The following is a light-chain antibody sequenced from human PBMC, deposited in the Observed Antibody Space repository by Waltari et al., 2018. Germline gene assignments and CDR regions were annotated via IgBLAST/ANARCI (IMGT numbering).Light chain of an antibody. CDR2: VNSDGSH. CDR3: ETGGHGTWV. Sequence: QLVLTQSPSASASLGASVKLTCTLSSGHSSNIIAWLQQRPERGPRSLMKVNSDGSHSQGDDIPDRFSGSSSGAERDLTISGLQSEDEADYYCETGGHGTWVFGGGTKLTVL. J-gene: IGLJ3*02. V-gene: IGLV4-69*01. CDR1: SGHSSNI.